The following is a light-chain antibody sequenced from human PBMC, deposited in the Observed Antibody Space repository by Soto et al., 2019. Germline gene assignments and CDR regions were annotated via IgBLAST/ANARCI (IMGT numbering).Light chain of an antibody. V-gene: IGKV3-11*01. CDR2: QTS. J-gene: IGKJ1*01. Sequence: EIVLTHSPATRSSFPFYRVTLSCRASQYINTRLAWYQHRPGQAPRLLIYQTSIRAAGIPARFSASGSGTDFTLTISDVQPEDFALYYCHQRQSWPRTFGQGTKVDI. CDR3: HQRQSWPRT. CDR1: QYINTR.